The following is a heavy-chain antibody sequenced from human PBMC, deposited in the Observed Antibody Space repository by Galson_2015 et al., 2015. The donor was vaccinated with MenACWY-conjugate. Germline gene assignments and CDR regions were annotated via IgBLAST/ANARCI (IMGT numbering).Heavy chain of an antibody. V-gene: IGHV3-23*01. J-gene: IGHJ4*02. CDR3: VKGDHDCGDSDFDY. CDR2: ISGSGGST. D-gene: IGHD4-17*01. CDR1: GFTFSSYA. Sequence: SLRLSCAASGFTFSSYAMNWVRQAPGKGLEWVSSISGSGGSTYYADSVKGRFTISRDNSKNTLFLQMNSLRAEDTAAYFCVKGDHDCGDSDFDYWGQGTLVTVSS.